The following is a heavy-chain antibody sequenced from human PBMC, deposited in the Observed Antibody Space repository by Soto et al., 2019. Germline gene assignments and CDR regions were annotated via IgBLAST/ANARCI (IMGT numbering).Heavy chain of an antibody. CDR3: ARDRIQLVSDYGMDV. Sequence: ASVKVSCKASGYTFTSYAMHWVRQAPGQRLEWMGWINAGNGNTKYSQKFQGRVTITRDTSASTAYMELSSLRSEDTAVYYGARDRIQLVSDYGMDVWGQRTTVTVSS. CDR2: INAGNGNT. CDR1: GYTFTSYA. V-gene: IGHV1-3*01. D-gene: IGHD6-13*01. J-gene: IGHJ6*02.